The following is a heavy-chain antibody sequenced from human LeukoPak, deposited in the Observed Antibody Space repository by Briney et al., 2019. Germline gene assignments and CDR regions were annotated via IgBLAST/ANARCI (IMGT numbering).Heavy chain of an antibody. D-gene: IGHD3-9*01. J-gene: IGHJ3*02. Sequence: KSSETLSLTCTASGGSISSGGYYWSWIRQHPGKGLEWIGYIYYSGSTYYNLSLKSRVTISVDTSKNQFSLKLSSVTAADTAVYYCARDKRAYYDILTGYSLADPSDAFDIWGQGTMVTVSS. CDR3: ARDKRAYYDILTGYSLADPSDAFDI. CDR2: IYYSGST. CDR1: GGSISSGGYY. V-gene: IGHV4-31*03.